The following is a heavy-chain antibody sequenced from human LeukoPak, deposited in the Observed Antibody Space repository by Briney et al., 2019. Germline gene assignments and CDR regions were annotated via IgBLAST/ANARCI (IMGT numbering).Heavy chain of an antibody. Sequence: PSETLSLTCAVSGGSISSGGYSWSWIRQPPGKGLEWIGYIYHSGSTYYNPSLKSRVTISVDRSKNQFSLKLSSVTAADTAVYYCASGVIAAAGGFDYWGQGTLVTVSS. D-gene: IGHD6-13*01. CDR1: GGSISSGGYS. CDR2: IYHSGST. CDR3: ASGVIAAAGGFDY. J-gene: IGHJ4*02. V-gene: IGHV4-30-2*02.